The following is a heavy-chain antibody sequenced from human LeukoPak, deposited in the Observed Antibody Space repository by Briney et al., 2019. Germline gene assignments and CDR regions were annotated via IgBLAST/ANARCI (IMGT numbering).Heavy chain of an antibody. CDR3: AKAGYGYEYYFDC. CDR1: GFTLSSYA. D-gene: IGHD5-18*01. J-gene: IGHJ4*02. CDR2: ISGSGGST. Sequence: GGSLRLSCAASGFTLSSYAMSWVRQAPGKGLEWVSAISGSGGSTYYADSVKGRFTISRDNSKNTLYLQMNSLRAEDTAVYYCAKAGYGYEYYFDCWGQGTLVTVSS. V-gene: IGHV3-23*01.